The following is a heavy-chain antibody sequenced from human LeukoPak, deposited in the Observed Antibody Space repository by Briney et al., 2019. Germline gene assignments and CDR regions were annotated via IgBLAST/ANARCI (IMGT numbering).Heavy chain of an antibody. D-gene: IGHD6-6*01. Sequence: PSETLSLTCTVSGGSISSYYWSWIRQPPEKGLEWIGYIYYSGSTNYNPSLKSRVTISVDTSKNQFSLKLSSVTAADTAVYYCARGKGGSSPDYWGQGTLVTVSS. J-gene: IGHJ4*02. CDR3: ARGKGGSSPDY. CDR2: IYYSGST. CDR1: GGSISSYY. V-gene: IGHV4-59*01.